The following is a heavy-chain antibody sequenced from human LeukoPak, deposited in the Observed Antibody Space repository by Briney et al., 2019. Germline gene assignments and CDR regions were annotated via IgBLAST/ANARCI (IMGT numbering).Heavy chain of an antibody. D-gene: IGHD2-21*02. CDR3: ARASNCGGDCYSMFSLFFQH. CDR2: INPNSGVT. J-gene: IGHJ1*01. V-gene: IGHV1-2*02. Sequence: ASLKVSCKASGFTFTTYYIHWVRRAPGQGLEWMGWINPNSGVTESAQKFQGRVTMTRDTSTSTACMELSRLRSDDTAVYYCARASNCGGDCYSMFSLFFQHWGQGTLVTVSS. CDR1: GFTFTTYY.